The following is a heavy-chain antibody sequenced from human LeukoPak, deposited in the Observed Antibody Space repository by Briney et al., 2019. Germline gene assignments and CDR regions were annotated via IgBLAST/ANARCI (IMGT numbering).Heavy chain of an antibody. J-gene: IGHJ4*02. D-gene: IGHD2-15*01. Sequence: SETLSLTCTVSGGSISSYYWSWIRQPAGKGLEWIGRIYTSGSTNYNPSLKSRVTMSVDTSKNQFSLKLSSVTAADTAVYYCARGIPYCSGGSCYSFDYWGQGTLVTVSS. V-gene: IGHV4-4*07. CDR1: GGSISSYY. CDR2: IYTSGST. CDR3: ARGIPYCSGGSCYSFDY.